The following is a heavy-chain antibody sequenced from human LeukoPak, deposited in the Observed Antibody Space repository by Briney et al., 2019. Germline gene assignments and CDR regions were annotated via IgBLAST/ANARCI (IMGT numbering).Heavy chain of an antibody. Sequence: SETLSLTCTVSGGSISTYYWSWIRQPPGKGLEWIGYIYYSGSTNYNPSLKSRVTISVDTSKNQFSLKLSSVTAADTAVYYCAGTMVRGVIIWFDPWGQGTLVTVSS. J-gene: IGHJ5*02. D-gene: IGHD3-10*01. V-gene: IGHV4-59*01. CDR2: IYYSGST. CDR3: AGTMVRGVIIWFDP. CDR1: GGSISTYY.